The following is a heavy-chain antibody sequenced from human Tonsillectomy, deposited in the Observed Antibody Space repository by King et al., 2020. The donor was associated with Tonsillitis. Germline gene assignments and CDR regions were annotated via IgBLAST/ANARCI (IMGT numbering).Heavy chain of an antibody. CDR2: ISYDGSNK. CDR3: ARDLTIRGGYNGLGY. Sequence: VQLVESGGGVVQPGRSLRLSCAASGFTFSSYAMHWVRQAPGKGLEWVAVISYDGSNKYYADSVKGRFTISRDNSKNTLYLQMNSLRAEDTAVYYCARDLTIRGGYNGLGYWGQGTLVTVSS. CDR1: GFTFSSYA. J-gene: IGHJ4*02. D-gene: IGHD5-24*01. V-gene: IGHV3-30*04.